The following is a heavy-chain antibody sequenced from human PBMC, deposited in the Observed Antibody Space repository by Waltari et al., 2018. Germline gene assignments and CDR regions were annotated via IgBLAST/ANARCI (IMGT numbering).Heavy chain of an antibody. CDR2: IYYSGST. V-gene: IGHV4-59*01. D-gene: IGHD5-18*01. CDR1: GGSISSYY. J-gene: IGHJ6*02. CDR3: ARDRGYSYGAITSQNYGMDV. Sequence: QVQLQESGPGLVKPSETLSLTCTVSGGSISSYYWSWIRQPPGKGLEWIGYIYYSGSTNYNPSLKSRVTISVDTSKNQFSLKLSSVTAADTAVYYCARDRGYSYGAITSQNYGMDVWGQGTTVTVSS.